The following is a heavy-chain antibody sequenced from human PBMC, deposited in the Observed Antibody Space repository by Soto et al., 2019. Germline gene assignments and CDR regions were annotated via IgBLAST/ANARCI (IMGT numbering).Heavy chain of an antibody. D-gene: IGHD5-12*01. Sequence: QRGGSLRLSCSASGFTFSSYAMHWVRQAPGKGLEYVSGVRGNGDPPFYADSVKGRFTISRDNSKNTLYLQMSSLSADDTAVYYCAKSRGGNNFDFFDWGQGALVTVSS. J-gene: IGHJ4*02. CDR1: GFTFSSYA. CDR2: VRGNGDPP. V-gene: IGHV3-64D*06. CDR3: AKSRGGNNFDFFD.